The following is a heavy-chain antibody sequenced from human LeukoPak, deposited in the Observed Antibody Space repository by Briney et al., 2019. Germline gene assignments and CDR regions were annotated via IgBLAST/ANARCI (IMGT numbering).Heavy chain of an antibody. V-gene: IGHV3-48*03. Sequence: PGRSLRLSCAASGFTFSRYEMTCVPQAAGNGREGVSYIRSSGSTIYYADSVKGRFTISRDNPKNSLYLQMNSLRAEDTAVYYCARAHREWFGKFDYRGQGNLVTVSS. CDR1: GFTFSRYE. CDR2: IRSSGSTI. CDR3: ARAHREWFGKFDY. D-gene: IGHD3-10*01. J-gene: IGHJ4*02.